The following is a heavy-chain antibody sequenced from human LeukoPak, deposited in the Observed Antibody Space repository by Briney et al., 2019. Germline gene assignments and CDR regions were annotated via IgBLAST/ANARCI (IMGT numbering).Heavy chain of an antibody. CDR2: ISTYNGNT. Sequence: GASVKVSCKASGYSFVLYGISWVRQAPGQGPEWMGWISTYNGNTKYAQKFQGRVTMTTDTSTSTAYMELRSLRSDDTAVYYCARGEDYGISVNVDYWGQGTLVTVSS. J-gene: IGHJ4*02. D-gene: IGHD4-17*01. CDR1: GYSFVLYG. CDR3: ARGEDYGISVNVDY. V-gene: IGHV1-18*01.